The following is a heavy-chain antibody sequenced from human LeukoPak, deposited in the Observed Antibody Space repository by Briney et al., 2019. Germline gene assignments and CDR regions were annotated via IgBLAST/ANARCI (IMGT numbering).Heavy chain of an antibody. J-gene: IGHJ6*04. CDR1: GGSVSSGSYY. CDR2: IYYSGST. V-gene: IGHV4-61*01. Sequence: SETLSLTCTVSGGSVSSGSYYWSWIRQPPGTGLEWIGYIYYSGSTNYNPSLKSRVTISVDTSKNQFSLKLSSVTAADTAVYYCARAPGQWLEYGMDVWGKGTAVTVSS. D-gene: IGHD6-19*01. CDR3: ARAPGQWLEYGMDV.